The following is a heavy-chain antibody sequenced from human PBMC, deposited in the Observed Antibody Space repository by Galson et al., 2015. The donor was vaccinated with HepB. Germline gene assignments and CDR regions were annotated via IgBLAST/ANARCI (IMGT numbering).Heavy chain of an antibody. CDR3: AREGYYGSGISDAFDI. V-gene: IGHV3-7*03. CDR1: GFTFSSYW. CDR2: IKQDGSEK. Sequence: SLRLSCAASGFTFSSYWMSWVRQAPGKGLEWVANIKQDGSEKYYVDSVKGRFTISRDNAKNSLYLQMNSLRAEDTAVYYCAREGYYGSGISDAFDIWGQGTMVTVSS. J-gene: IGHJ3*02. D-gene: IGHD3-10*01.